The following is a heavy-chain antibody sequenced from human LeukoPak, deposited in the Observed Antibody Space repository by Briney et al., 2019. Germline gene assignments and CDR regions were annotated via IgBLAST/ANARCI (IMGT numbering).Heavy chain of an antibody. D-gene: IGHD3-3*01. J-gene: IGHJ4*02. V-gene: IGHV3-21*01. CDR2: ISYSSGYI. CDR1: GFTFSSYS. CDR3: ARTRVGVVIDYFDY. Sequence: GGPLRLSCAASGFTFSSYSMNWVRQAPGEGLEWVSSISYSSGYIYYADSVKGRFTISRDNAKNSLYLQMNSLRAEDTAVFYCARTRVGVVIDYFDYWGQRTLVTVSS.